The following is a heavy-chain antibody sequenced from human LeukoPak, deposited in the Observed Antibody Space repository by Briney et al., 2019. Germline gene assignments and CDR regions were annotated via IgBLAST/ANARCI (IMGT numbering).Heavy chain of an antibody. CDR3: ARLTQYDFWSGYPLTDY. Sequence: SETLSLTCTVSGGSISSGGYYWSWIRQHPGKGLEWIGYIYYSGSTNYNPSLKSRVTISVDTSKNQFSLKLSSVTAADTAVYYCARLTQYDFWSGYPLTDYWGQGTLVTVSS. CDR2: IYYSGST. CDR1: GGSISSGGYY. J-gene: IGHJ4*02. D-gene: IGHD3-3*01. V-gene: IGHV4-61*08.